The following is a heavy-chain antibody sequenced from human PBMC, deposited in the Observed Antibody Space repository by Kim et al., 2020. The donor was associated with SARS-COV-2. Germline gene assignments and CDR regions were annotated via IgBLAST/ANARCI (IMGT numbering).Heavy chain of an antibody. CDR3: AGGEMVVVMVLDY. Sequence: GGSLRLSCAASGFTFSSYAMHWVRQAPGKGLEWVAVISYDGSNKYYADSVKGRFTISRDNSKNTLYLQMNSLRAEDTAVYYCAGGEMVVVMVLDYWGQGTLVTVSS. D-gene: IGHD3-22*01. J-gene: IGHJ4*02. CDR1: GFTFSSYA. CDR2: ISYDGSNK. V-gene: IGHV3-30-3*01.